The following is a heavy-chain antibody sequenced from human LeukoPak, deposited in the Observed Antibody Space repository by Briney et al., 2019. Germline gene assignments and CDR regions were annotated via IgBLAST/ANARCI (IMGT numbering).Heavy chain of an antibody. D-gene: IGHD6-19*01. V-gene: IGHV3-21*01. CDR3: ARGRVGQWLVDALDI. CDR1: GFTFSTYT. J-gene: IGHJ3*02. Sequence: GGSLRLSCAASGFTFSTYTINWVRQAPGKGLEWVSSISTSSSYIYYADSVKGRFTISRNNAKNSLYLQMNSLRAEDTAVYYCARGRVGQWLVDALDIWGQGTMVTVSS. CDR2: ISTSSSYI.